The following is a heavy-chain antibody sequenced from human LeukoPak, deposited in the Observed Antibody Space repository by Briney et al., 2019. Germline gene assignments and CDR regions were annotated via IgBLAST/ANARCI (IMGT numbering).Heavy chain of an antibody. CDR1: GFTFSSYW. D-gene: IGHD3-22*01. V-gene: IGHV3-74*01. Sequence: GGSLRLSCAASGFTFSSYWMHWVRQAPGKGLVWVSRINSDGSSTSYADSVKGRFTISRDNAKNTLYLQMNSLRAEDTAVYYCARVPRRRYDSSGYYYVPYYFDYWGQGTLVTVSS. CDR3: ARVPRRRYDSSGYYYVPYYFDY. J-gene: IGHJ4*02. CDR2: INSDGSST.